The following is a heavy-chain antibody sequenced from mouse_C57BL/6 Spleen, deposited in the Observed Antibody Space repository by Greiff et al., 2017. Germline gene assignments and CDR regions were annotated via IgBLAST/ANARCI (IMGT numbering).Heavy chain of an antibody. CDR3: KAVGAYYFDY. J-gene: IGHJ2*01. D-gene: IGHD1-1*01. CDR2: IDPENGDT. Sequence: VQLQQSGAELVRPGASVKLSCTASGFNIKDDYMHWVKQRPEQGLEWIGWIDPENGDTEYASKFQGKATITADTSSNTAYLRLSSLTSEDTAVYNSKAVGAYYFDYWGQSTTLTVSS. CDR1: GFNIKDDY. V-gene: IGHV14-4*01.